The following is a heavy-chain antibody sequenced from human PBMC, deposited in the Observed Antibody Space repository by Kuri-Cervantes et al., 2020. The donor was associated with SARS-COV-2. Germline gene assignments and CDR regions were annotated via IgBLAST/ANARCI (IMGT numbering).Heavy chain of an antibody. V-gene: IGHV3-23*01. CDR1: GFTSSAYA. J-gene: IGHJ4*02. CDR2: ISDSGINT. D-gene: IGHD4-23*01. CDR3: AKARPSGGY. Sequence: GESLKISCAASGFTSSAYAMSWVRQAPGGGLEWVSGISDSGINTYYPDSVRGRFTISRDNSKNMLYLQMHSLRVEDTAVYYCAKARPSGGYWGQGTLVTVSS.